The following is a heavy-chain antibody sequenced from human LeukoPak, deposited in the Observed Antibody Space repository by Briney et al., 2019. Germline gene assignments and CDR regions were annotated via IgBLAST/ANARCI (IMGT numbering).Heavy chain of an antibody. CDR1: GFTFSSYA. V-gene: IGHV3-30-3*01. CDR2: ISYDGSNK. J-gene: IGHJ4*02. CDR3: ARDLLLDY. Sequence: GRSLRLSCAASGFTFSSYAMHWVRQAPGKGLEWVAVISYDGSNKYYADSVKGRFTISRDNSKNTLYLQMNSLRAEDTAVYYCARDLLLDYWGQGTLVTVSS.